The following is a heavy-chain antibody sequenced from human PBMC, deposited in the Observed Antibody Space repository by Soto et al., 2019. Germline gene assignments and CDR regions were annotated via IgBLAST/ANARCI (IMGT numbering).Heavy chain of an antibody. J-gene: IGHJ4*02. V-gene: IGHV3-7*04. D-gene: IGHD2-15*01. Sequence: EDQLVESGGGLVQPGGSLRLTCAVSGFSFRSDWMNWVRQAPGKGLEWVAHTNQDGSEKYYLDSVKGRFTIFRDNAKNSLYLQRNPLRAEDTAVYYCSGGVGAAIWGQGTLVTVYS. CDR3: SGGVGAAI. CDR1: GFSFRSDW. CDR2: TNQDGSEK.